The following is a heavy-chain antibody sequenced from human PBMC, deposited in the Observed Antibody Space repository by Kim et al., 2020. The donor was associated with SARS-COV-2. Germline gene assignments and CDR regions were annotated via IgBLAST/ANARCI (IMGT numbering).Heavy chain of an antibody. Sequence: GGSLRLSCAASGFTFSSYAMSWVRQAPGKGLEWVSAISGSGGSTYYADSVKGRFTISRDNSKNTLYLQMNSLRAEDTAVYYCAGITMVRGVIITHYYGMDVWRQGTTVTVSS. CDR2: ISGSGGST. J-gene: IGHJ6*02. V-gene: IGHV3-23*01. CDR3: AGITMVRGVIITHYYGMDV. CDR1: GFTFSSYA. D-gene: IGHD3-10*01.